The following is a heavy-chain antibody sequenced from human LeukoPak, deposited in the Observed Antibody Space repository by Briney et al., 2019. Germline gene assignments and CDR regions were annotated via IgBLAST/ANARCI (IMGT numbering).Heavy chain of an antibody. CDR3: ARSYDSSGYRAFDI. D-gene: IGHD3-22*01. Sequence: SETLSLTCTVSGGSISSSEYCWSWIRQLPGKDLEWIGYICHSGSTYYNPSLKSRVTISIDTSKNQFSLKLSSVTAADTAVYYCARSYDSSGYRAFDIWGQGTMVTVSS. J-gene: IGHJ3*02. V-gene: IGHV4-31*03. CDR2: ICHSGST. CDR1: GGSISSSEYC.